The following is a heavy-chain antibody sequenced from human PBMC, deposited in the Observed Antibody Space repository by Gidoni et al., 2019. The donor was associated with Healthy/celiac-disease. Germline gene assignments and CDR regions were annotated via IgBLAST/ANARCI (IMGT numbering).Heavy chain of an antibody. J-gene: IGHJ5*02. Sequence: QLQLQESGPGLVKPSETLSLTCTVTGGSISSSSYYWGWIRQPPGKVLEWIGCIYSSGSTYYNPSLKSRVTISVDTSKIQFSLNLSSVTASDTAVYYCARDQGYYDSSGNWFDPWGQGTLVTVSS. CDR1: GGSISSSSYY. CDR2: IYSSGST. D-gene: IGHD3-22*01. V-gene: IGHV4-39*07. CDR3: ARDQGYYDSSGNWFDP.